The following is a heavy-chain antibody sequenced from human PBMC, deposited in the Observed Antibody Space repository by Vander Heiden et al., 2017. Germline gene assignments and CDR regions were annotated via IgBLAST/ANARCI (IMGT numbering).Heavy chain of an antibody. J-gene: IGHJ6*02. CDR2: ILWDNSRI. CDR3: GKDMTPGGLDV. D-gene: IGHD3-10*01. V-gene: IGHV3-9*01. Sequence: EVQLVESGGGLVQPGRSLSFSREGSGFSFNEHALHWVRQVPGKGLEWVSGILWDNSRIGYADSVKGRFTISRDNGKNSLYLQMNSLRPEDTALYYCGKDMTPGGLDVWGHGTTVTVSS. CDR1: GFSFNEHA.